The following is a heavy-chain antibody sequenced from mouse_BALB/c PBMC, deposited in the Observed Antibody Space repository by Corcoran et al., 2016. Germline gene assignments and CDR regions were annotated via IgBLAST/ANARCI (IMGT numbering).Heavy chain of an antibody. D-gene: IGHD2-1*01. CDR1: GYTFTSYV. CDR2: INPYNDGT. J-gene: IGHJ3*01. CDR3: AIYGNYGWFAY. Sequence: EVQMQQSGPELVKPGASVKMSCKASGYTFTSYVMHWVKQKPGQGLEWIGYINPYNDGTKYNEKFKGKATLTSDKSSSTAYMELSSLTSEDSAVYYCAIYGNYGWFAYWGPGTLVTVSA. V-gene: IGHV1S136*01.